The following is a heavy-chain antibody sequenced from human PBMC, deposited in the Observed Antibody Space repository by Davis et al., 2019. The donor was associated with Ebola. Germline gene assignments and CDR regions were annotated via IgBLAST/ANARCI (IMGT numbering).Heavy chain of an antibody. V-gene: IGHV4-34*01. CDR2: INRSGST. J-gene: IGHJ6*02. CDR1: GGSFSGYY. Sequence: MPSETLSLTCAVYGGSFSGYYWSWIRQPPGKGLEWIGEINRSGSTNYNPSLKSRVTISVDTSKNQFSLKLSSVTAADTAVYYCAMSIAARHYYGMDVWGQGTTVTVSS. D-gene: IGHD6-6*01. CDR3: AMSIAARHYYGMDV.